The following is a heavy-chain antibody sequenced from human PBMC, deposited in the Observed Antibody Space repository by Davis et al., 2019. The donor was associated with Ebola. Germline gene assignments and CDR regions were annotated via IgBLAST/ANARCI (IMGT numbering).Heavy chain of an antibody. J-gene: IGHJ3*02. D-gene: IGHD3-10*01. Sequence: GESLKISCKGSGYSFTSYWIGWVRQLPGKGLEWMGIIYPGDSDTRYSPSFQGQVTISADKSISTAYLQWSSLKASDTAMYYCARRGHYYGSGSYHAFDIWGQGTMVTVSS. CDR3: ARRGHYYGSGSYHAFDI. CDR2: IYPGDSDT. CDR1: GYSFTSYW. V-gene: IGHV5-51*01.